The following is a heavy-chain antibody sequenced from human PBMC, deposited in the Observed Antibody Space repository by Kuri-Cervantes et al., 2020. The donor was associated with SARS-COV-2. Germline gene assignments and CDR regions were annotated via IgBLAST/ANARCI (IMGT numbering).Heavy chain of an antibody. CDR3: ARSTAAAGLYYYNAMDV. CDR2: IYPGDSDT. J-gene: IGHJ6*02. D-gene: IGHD6-13*01. CDR1: GYSFTSYW. V-gene: IGHV5-51*01. Sequence: GESLKISCKGSGYSFTSYWIGWVRQMPGKGLEWMGIIYPGDSDTRYSPSFQGQVTISADKSITTAYLQWSSLKASDTAMYYSARSTAAAGLYYYNAMDVWGQGTPVTGSS.